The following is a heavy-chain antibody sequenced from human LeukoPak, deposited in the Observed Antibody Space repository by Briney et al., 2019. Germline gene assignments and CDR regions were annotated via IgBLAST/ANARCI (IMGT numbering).Heavy chain of an antibody. D-gene: IGHD4-23*01. V-gene: IGHV1-8*01. Sequence: ASVKVSCKASGYTFTSYDIIWVRQTTGQGLEWMGWMNPNSGNTGYAQKFQGRVTMTRNTSISTAYMELSSLRSEDTAVYYCARGTTVVTPVDYWGQGTLVTVSS. CDR1: GYTFTSYD. CDR3: ARGTTVVTPVDY. CDR2: MNPNSGNT. J-gene: IGHJ4*02.